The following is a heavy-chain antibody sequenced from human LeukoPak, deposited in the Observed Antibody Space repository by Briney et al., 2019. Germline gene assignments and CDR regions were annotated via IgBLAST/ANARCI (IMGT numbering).Heavy chain of an antibody. J-gene: IGHJ6*02. Sequence: ASVKVSCKASGYTFTSYAMHWVRQAPGQRLEWMGWINAGNGNTKYSQKLQGRVTMTTDTSTSTAYMELRSLRSDDTAVYYCAIVKAAADPYYYYGMDVWGQGTTVTVSS. V-gene: IGHV1-3*01. D-gene: IGHD6-13*01. CDR2: INAGNGNT. CDR3: AIVKAAADPYYYYGMDV. CDR1: GYTFTSYA.